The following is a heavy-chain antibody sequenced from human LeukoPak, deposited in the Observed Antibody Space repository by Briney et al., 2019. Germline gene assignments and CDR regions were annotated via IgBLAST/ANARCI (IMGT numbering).Heavy chain of an antibody. D-gene: IGHD6-6*01. CDR1: GGTFSSYA. Sequence: ASVNVSCKASGGTFSSYAISWVRQAPGQGLELMGVIIPIFGTANYSQKFQGRVTSTTDESASTAYTELSSLRSEATAVYYCAGRPHPTNIAARLDVWFDPWGQGTLVTVSS. V-gene: IGHV1-69*05. CDR3: AGRPHPTNIAARLDVWFDP. CDR2: IIPIFGTA. J-gene: IGHJ5*02.